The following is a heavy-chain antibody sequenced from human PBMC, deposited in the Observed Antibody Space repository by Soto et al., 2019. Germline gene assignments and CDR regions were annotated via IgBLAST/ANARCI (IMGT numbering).Heavy chain of an antibody. Sequence: QVQLVQSGDEVRKPGSSVKVSCKASGYIFVNYGIAWVRQAPGQGLEWMGWISAYSGNTHYASKVQGRLTMTTDTSTSTTHMDLGSLTSDATAVYYCAMVDNYVTPTPQDVWGQGTTVTLSS. V-gene: IGHV1-18*01. CDR1: GYIFVNYG. CDR2: ISAYSGNT. CDR3: AMVDNYVTPTPQDV. D-gene: IGHD3-16*01. J-gene: IGHJ6*02.